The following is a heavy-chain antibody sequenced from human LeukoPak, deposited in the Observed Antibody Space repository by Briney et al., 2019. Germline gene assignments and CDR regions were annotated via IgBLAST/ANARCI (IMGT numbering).Heavy chain of an antibody. V-gene: IGHV3-7*03. CDR1: GFTFSSYW. J-gene: IGHJ4*02. CDR2: IKQDGSEK. CDR3: AKRPGIAAAGTALDY. Sequence: GGSLGLSCAASGFTFSSYWMSWVRQAPGKGLEWVANIKQDGSEKYYVDSVKGRFTISRDNAKNSLYLQMNSLRAEDTAVYYCAKRPGIAAAGTALDYWGQGTLVTVSS. D-gene: IGHD6-13*01.